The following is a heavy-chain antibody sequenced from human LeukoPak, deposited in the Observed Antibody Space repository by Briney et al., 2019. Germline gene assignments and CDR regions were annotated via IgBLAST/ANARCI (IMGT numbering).Heavy chain of an antibody. CDR1: GGSISSYY. V-gene: IGHV4-59*01. CDR3: ARDSVAVRSGSYYGNWFDP. D-gene: IGHD1-26*01. Sequence: SETLSLTCTVSGGSISSYYWSWIRQPPGKGLEWLGYIYYSGSTNYNPSLKSRVTISVDTSKNQFSLKLSSVTAADTAVYYCARDSVAVRSGSYYGNWFDPWGQGTLVTVSS. J-gene: IGHJ5*02. CDR2: IYYSGST.